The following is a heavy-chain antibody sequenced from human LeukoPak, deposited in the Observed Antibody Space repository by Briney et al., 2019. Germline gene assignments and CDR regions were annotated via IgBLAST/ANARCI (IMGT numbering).Heavy chain of an antibody. J-gene: IGHJ6*03. CDR2: IRSTGTTT. D-gene: IGHD1-14*01. Sequence: PGGSLRLSCAASGFPFSSYSMNWVRQAPGKGLEWVSYIRSTGTTTYHADSVKGRFAISRDNGKNSLYLQMNSLGVDDTAVYYCARGRGTLGYMDVWGKGTTVTVSS. CDR3: ARGRGTLGYMDV. CDR1: GFPFSSYS. V-gene: IGHV3-48*01.